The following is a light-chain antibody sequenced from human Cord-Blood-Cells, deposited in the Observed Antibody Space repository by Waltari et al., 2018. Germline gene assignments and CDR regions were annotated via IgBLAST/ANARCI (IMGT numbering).Light chain of an antibody. J-gene: IGKJ2*04. V-gene: IGKV1-39*01. CDR1: QSISSY. CDR3: QQSYSSPCS. CDR2: SAS. Sequence: DIQMTHSPSSLSASVGDKVTNYCRASQSISSYLNWYRQKPRKAPKLLIYSASSVQSGVPSRFSGSGSGTDFTLTISRLQPEDFATYYCQQSYSSPCSFGQGTKLEIK.